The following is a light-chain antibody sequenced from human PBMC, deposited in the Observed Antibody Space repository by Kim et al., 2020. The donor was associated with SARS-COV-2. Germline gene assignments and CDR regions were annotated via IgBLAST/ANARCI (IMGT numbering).Light chain of an antibody. Sequence: DIQMTQSPASVSASIGDSLTITCQASQGVGTYLNWYHQKPGEAPNLVIYDASNLQTGVPPRFSGRGSGTHFTLIINSVQSEDVGTYFCQQFDDLPLTFGGGTKVDIK. CDR1: QGVGTY. CDR3: QQFDDLPLT. CDR2: DAS. V-gene: IGKV1-33*01. J-gene: IGKJ4*01.